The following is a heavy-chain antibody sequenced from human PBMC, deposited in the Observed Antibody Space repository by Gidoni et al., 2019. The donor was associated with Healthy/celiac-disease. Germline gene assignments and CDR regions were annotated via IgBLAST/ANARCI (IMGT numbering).Heavy chain of an antibody. CDR3: ARDRGDYGSGGGYYYYGMDV. Sequence: QVQLQESGPGLVKPSETLSLTCTVSGGSISSYYWSWIRQPPGKGLEWIGYIYYSGSTNYNPSLKSRVTISVDTSKNQFSLKLSSVTAADTAVYYCARDRGDYGSGGGYYYYGMDVWGQGTTVTVSS. CDR2: IYYSGST. D-gene: IGHD3-10*01. V-gene: IGHV4-59*01. J-gene: IGHJ6*02. CDR1: GGSISSYY.